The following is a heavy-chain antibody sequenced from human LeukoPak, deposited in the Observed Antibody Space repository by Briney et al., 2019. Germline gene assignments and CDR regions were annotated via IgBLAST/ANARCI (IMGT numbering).Heavy chain of an antibody. CDR3: ARGTKAARASDY. Sequence: SETLSLTCTVYGGSFSGYYWSWIRQLPGKGLEWIGEINHSGSTNYNPSLKSRVTISADTSKNQFSLKLSSVTAADTAVYYCARGTKAARASDYWGQGTLVTVSS. CDR1: GGSFSGYY. CDR2: INHSGST. D-gene: IGHD6-6*01. J-gene: IGHJ4*02. V-gene: IGHV4-34*01.